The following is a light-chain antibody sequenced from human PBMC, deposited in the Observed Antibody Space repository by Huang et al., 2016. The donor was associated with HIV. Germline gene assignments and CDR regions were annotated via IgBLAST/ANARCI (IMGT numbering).Light chain of an antibody. V-gene: IGKV3-15*01. CDR3: QQYNNWPSIT. Sequence: EIVMTQSPATLSVSPGERATLSCRASQRVTSLAWYQQKPGQTPKLLIYGGSTRATGIPARFSGRGSGTDFTRTISSLQSEDFAVYYCQQYNNWPSITFGQGTRLEIK. CDR2: GGS. J-gene: IGKJ5*01. CDR1: QRVTS.